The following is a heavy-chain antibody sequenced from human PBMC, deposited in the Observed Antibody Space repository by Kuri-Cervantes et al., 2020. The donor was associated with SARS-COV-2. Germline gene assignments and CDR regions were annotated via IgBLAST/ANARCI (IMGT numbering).Heavy chain of an antibody. J-gene: IGHJ4*02. CDR2: IYRGGTM. Sequence: GGSLRLSCAASGLTASINYMSWVRQAPGKGLEWVSLIYRGGTMYYTDSVKGRFTISRDHSMTTVYLQMSGLRVDDTAVYYCVSCSFGSEDYWGQGTQVTGSS. CDR3: VSCSFGSEDY. D-gene: IGHD3-16*01. V-gene: IGHV3-53*01. CDR1: GLTASINY.